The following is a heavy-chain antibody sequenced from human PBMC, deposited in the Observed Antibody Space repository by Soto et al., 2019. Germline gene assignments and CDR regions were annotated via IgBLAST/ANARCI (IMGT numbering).Heavy chain of an antibody. CDR3: ARTRIPTTTRYNWLDP. CDR1: DGSFSGYY. J-gene: IGHJ5*02. V-gene: IGHV4-34*01. CDR2: INHSGST. Sequence: ETLSLTFAVYDGSFSGYYWSWIRQPPGKGLEWIGEINHSGSTNYNPSLKSRVTISVDTSKNQFSLKLSSVTAADTAVYYCARTRIPTTTRYNWLDPWGQGTLVTVSS. D-gene: IGHD1-26*01.